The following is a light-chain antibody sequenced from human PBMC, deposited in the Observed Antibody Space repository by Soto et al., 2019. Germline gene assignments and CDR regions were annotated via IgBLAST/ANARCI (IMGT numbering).Light chain of an antibody. CDR1: SSNIGSNT. CDR2: CNN. V-gene: IGLV1-44*01. Sequence: QSVLTQPPSASGTPGQRVTISCSGSSSNIGSNTVNWYQQLPGTAPKLLIYCNNQRPSGVPDRFSGSKSGTSASLAISGLQSEDEADSYCAAWDDTLTDPVVFGGGTKLTVL. J-gene: IGLJ2*01. CDR3: AAWDDTLTDPVV.